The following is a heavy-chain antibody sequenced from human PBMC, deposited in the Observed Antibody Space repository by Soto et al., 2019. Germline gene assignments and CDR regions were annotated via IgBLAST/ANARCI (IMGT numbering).Heavy chain of an antibody. J-gene: IGHJ5*02. CDR1: SGSISSSNW. V-gene: IGHV4-4*02. Sequence: SETLSLTCAVSSGSISSSNWWSWVRQPPGKGLEWIGEIYHSGSTNYNPSLKSRVTISADTSKNQFSLKLSSMTAADTAVYYCATGGLFTSWGQGTLVTVSS. D-gene: IGHD3-3*01. CDR2: IYHSGST. CDR3: ATGGLFTS.